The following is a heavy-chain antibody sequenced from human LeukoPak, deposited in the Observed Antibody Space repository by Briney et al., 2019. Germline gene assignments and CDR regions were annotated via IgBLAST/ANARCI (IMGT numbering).Heavy chain of an antibody. CDR2: ISYDEFNK. D-gene: IGHD2-2*01. CDR3: AREGRDSTNINAFDF. J-gene: IGHJ3*01. V-gene: IGHV3-30*04. Sequence: GGSLRLSCAASGFTFSYYALHWVRQAPGKGLEWVAAISYDEFNKFYGNSVKGRFTISRDNSKSTLSLQMNSLRTEDTAVYCCAREGRDSTNINAFDFWGQGIMVTVSS. CDR1: GFTFSYYA.